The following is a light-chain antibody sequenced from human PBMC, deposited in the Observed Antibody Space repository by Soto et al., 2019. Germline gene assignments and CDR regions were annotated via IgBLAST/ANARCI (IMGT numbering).Light chain of an antibody. J-gene: IGLJ1*01. Sequence: QSALTQPRSVSGSPGQAVTFSCTGTNSDVGGYDYVSWYQQLPGEAPKLIIYDVTKRPSGVPYRFSGSKSGNTASLTISGLQAEDEADYFCSSFAGSYAHVFGSGTKVTVL. CDR3: SSFAGSYAHV. CDR1: NSDVGGYDY. V-gene: IGLV2-11*01. CDR2: DVT.